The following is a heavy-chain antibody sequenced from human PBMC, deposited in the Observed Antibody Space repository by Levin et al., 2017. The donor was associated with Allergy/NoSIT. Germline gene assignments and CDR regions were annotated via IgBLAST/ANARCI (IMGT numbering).Heavy chain of an antibody. J-gene: IGHJ4*02. CDR3: ASQGGYYGSGSYLFDY. D-gene: IGHD3-10*01. Sequence: GGSLRLSCAASGFTFSSYAMSWVRQAPGKGLEWVSAISGSGGSTYYADSVKGRFTISRDNSKNTLYLQMNSLRAEDTAVYYCASQGGYYGSGSYLFDYWGQGTLVTVSS. V-gene: IGHV3-23*01. CDR2: ISGSGGST. CDR1: GFTFSSYA.